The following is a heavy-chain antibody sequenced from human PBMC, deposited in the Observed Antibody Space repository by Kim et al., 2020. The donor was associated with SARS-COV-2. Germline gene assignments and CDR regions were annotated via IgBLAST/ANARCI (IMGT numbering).Heavy chain of an antibody. Sequence: GGSLRLSCAASGFTFSSYGMHWVRQAPGKGLEWVAVIWYDGSNKYYADSVKGRFTISRDNSKNTLYLQMNSLRAEDTAVYYCARELQLLWFGESHLFDYWGQGTLVTVSS. CDR3: ARELQLLWFGESHLFDY. CDR1: GFTFSSYG. D-gene: IGHD3-10*01. CDR2: IWYDGSNK. V-gene: IGHV3-33*01. J-gene: IGHJ4*01.